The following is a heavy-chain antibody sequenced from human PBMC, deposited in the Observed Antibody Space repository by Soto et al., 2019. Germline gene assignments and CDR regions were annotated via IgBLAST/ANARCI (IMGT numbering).Heavy chain of an antibody. J-gene: IGHJ4*02. CDR3: ARGDCSGGSCYSVDY. V-gene: IGHV4-30-4*01. D-gene: IGHD2-15*01. CDR1: GGSISSGDYY. CDR2: IYYSGST. Sequence: SETLSLTCTVSGGSISSGDYYWSWIRQPPGKGLEWIGYIYYSGSTYYNPSLKSRVTIAVDTSKNQFSLKLSSVTAADTAVYYCARGDCSGGSCYSVDYWGQGTLVTVSS.